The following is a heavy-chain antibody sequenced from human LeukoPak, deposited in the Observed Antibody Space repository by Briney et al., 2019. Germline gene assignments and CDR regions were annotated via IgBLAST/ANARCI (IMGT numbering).Heavy chain of an antibody. Sequence: SETLSLTCAVYGGSFSGYYWSCIRQPPGKGLEWIWEINHSGSTNYNPSLKSRVTISVDTSKNQFSLKLSSVTAADMAVYYCARGGWSAFDIWGQGTMVTVSS. CDR2: INHSGST. J-gene: IGHJ3*02. CDR1: GGSFSGYY. D-gene: IGHD3-3*01. V-gene: IGHV4-34*01. CDR3: ARGGWSAFDI.